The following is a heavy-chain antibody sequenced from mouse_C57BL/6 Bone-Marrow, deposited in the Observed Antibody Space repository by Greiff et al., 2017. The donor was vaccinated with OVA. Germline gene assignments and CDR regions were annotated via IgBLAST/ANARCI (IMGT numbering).Heavy chain of an antibody. J-gene: IGHJ2*01. CDR1: GYTFTDYY. V-gene: IGHV1-84*01. Sequence: QVQLKQSGPELVKPGASVKISCKASGYTFTDYYINWVKQRPGQGLEWIGCIYPGSGNTKYNEKFKGKATLTVDTSSSTAYMQLSSLTSEDSAVYCGARSDYCDSPYYCDYWGQGTTLTVSS. CDR3: ARSDYCDSPYYCDY. CDR2: IYPGSGNT. D-gene: IGHD1-1*01.